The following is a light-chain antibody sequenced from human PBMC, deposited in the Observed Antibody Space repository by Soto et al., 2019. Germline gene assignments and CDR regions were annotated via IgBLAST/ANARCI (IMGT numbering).Light chain of an antibody. CDR2: GAF. J-gene: IGKJ2*01. V-gene: IGKV3-15*01. CDR3: QQYDKLPYT. Sequence: EIVLTQSPATLSVSPGERATLSCRASQSVSSNLAWYQQKPGQAPRLLIYGAFIRAPGFPVRFRGTGSGSEVTLTIRSLQSEDAATYYCQQYDKLPYTFGQGTNLEIK. CDR1: QSVSSN.